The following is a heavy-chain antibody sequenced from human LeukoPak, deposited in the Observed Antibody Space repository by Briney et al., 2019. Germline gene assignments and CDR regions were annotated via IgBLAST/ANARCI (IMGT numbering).Heavy chain of an antibody. Sequence: KESGPTLVKPTQTLTLTCTFSGFSLSTSEVGVGWIRQPPGKALEWLALIYWDDDKPYSPSLKSRLTITKDTSKNQVVLTMTNMDPVDTATYYCAHYYDWSGYYYVYFDYWGQGTLVTVSS. D-gene: IGHD3-22*01. J-gene: IGHJ4*02. CDR2: IYWDDDK. CDR1: GFSLSTSEVG. CDR3: AHYYDWSGYYYVYFDY. V-gene: IGHV2-5*02.